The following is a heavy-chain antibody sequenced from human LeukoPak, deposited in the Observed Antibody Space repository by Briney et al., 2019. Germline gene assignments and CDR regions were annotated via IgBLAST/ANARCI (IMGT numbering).Heavy chain of an antibody. V-gene: IGHV3-30*02. CDR1: GFTFSSYG. D-gene: IGHD3-22*01. J-gene: IGHJ4*02. CDR3: AKEDYDSSGYYPSPDY. CDR2: IRYDGSNK. Sequence: PGGSPRLSCAASGFTFSSYGMHWVRRAPGKGLEWVAFIRYDGSNKYYADSVKGRFTISRDNSKNTLYLQMNSLRAEDTAVYYCAKEDYDSSGYYPSPDYWGQGTLVTVSS.